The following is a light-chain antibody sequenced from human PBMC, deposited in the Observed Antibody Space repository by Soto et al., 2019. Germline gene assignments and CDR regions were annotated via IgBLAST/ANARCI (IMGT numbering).Light chain of an antibody. CDR3: QQYNNWPPP. J-gene: IGKJ2*01. Sequence: ETVMTQSPATLSVSPGERATLSCRASQSVRSNLAWYQQKPGQAPRLLIYGASTRVTGIPARFSGSGSGTEFTLTISSLQSEDFAVYYCQQYNNWPPPFGQGTKLEIK. CDR1: QSVRSN. V-gene: IGKV3-15*01. CDR2: GAS.